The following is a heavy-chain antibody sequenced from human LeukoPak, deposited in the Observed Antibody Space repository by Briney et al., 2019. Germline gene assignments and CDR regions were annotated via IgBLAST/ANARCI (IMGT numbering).Heavy chain of an antibody. CDR1: GYTFTSYG. CDR3: ARGPETHDYSNYRYYYGMDV. J-gene: IGHJ6*02. Sequence: GASVKVSCKASGYTFTSYGISWVRQAPGQGLEWMGWISAYNGNTNYAQKLQGRVTMTTDTSTSTAYMELSSLRSEDTAVYYCARGPETHDYSNYRYYYGMDVWGQGTTVTVSS. V-gene: IGHV1-18*01. D-gene: IGHD4-11*01. CDR2: ISAYNGNT.